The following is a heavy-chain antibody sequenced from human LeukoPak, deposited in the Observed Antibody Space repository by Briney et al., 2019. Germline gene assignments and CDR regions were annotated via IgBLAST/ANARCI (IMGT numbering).Heavy chain of an antibody. CDR2: FDTEDGET. Sequence: ASVKVSCKVSGYTPTELSMHWVRQAPGKGLEWMGGFDTEDGETIYAQKYQGRVTMTEDTSTDTAYMELSSLRSEHAAVYYCATGKNWFDPWGQGTLVTVSS. CDR3: ATGKNWFDP. V-gene: IGHV1-24*01. J-gene: IGHJ5*02. CDR1: GYTPTELS.